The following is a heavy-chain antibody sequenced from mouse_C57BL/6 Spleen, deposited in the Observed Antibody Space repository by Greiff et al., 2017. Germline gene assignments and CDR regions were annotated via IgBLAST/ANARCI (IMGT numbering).Heavy chain of an antibody. CDR2: IHPNSGST. J-gene: IGHJ1*03. V-gene: IGHV1-64*01. CDR3: ASFYYYCSSWYFDV. D-gene: IGHD1-1*01. Sequence: VQLQQSGAELVKPGASVKLSCKASGYTFTSYWMHWVKQRPGQGLEWIGMIHPNSGSTNYNEKFKSKATLTVDKSSSTAYMQLSSLTSEDSAVYYCASFYYYCSSWYFDVWGTGTTVTVSS. CDR1: GYTFTSYW.